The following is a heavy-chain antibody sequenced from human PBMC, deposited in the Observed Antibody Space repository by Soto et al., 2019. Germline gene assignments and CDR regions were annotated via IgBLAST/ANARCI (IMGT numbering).Heavy chain of an antibody. Sequence: QVQLVQSGAEVKKPGASVKVSCKSSGYTFSNYYIHWVRQAPGQGPEWVGIINPSGGSTTYAQKFQGRVSMTMDTSTSTVYLEVSSLTSEDTALYYCTRSSGYYNWFDPWGQGTLVTVSS. V-gene: IGHV1-46*01. CDR1: GYTFSNYY. D-gene: IGHD5-12*01. CDR3: TRSSGYYNWFDP. CDR2: INPSGGST. J-gene: IGHJ5*02.